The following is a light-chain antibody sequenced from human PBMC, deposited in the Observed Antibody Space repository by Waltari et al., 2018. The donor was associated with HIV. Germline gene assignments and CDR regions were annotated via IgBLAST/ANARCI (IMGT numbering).Light chain of an antibody. Sequence: SALTQPASVSGSPGQSITISCSGTSGDVGGYNFVSWYQKHPGKAPKLIIYNFSSRPSGVSIRFSGSRSANTASLTISGLQVEDEADYFCSSYTSSGPRYVLFGGGTRLTVL. CDR3: SSYTSSGPRYVL. V-gene: IGLV2-14*03. CDR1: SGDVGGYNF. CDR2: NFS. J-gene: IGLJ2*01.